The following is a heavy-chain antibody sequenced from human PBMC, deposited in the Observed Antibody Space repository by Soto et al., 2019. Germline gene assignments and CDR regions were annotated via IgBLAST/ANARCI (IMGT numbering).Heavy chain of an antibody. CDR3: ANPGGGYCSGGSCYREYEY. D-gene: IGHD2-15*01. J-gene: IGHJ4*02. CDR1: LFPFSSYA. V-gene: IGHV3-23*01. Sequence: PAWPLRLSCTASLFPFSSYAMSWVLKTPLKLLECFAVIIASGGSTYYADSVKGRFTISRDNSKDALYLQRNSLRADHTAVYYCANPGGGYCSGGSCYREYEYGGQGTLVTVSS. CDR2: IIASGGST.